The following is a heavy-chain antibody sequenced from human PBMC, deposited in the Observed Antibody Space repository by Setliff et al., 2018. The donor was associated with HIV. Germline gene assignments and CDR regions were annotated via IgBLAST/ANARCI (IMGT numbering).Heavy chain of an antibody. CDR2: INPNSGGT. CDR1: GYTFNGYY. CDR3: ARASWTVGPVAPGGWFDP. V-gene: IGHV1-2*06. Sequence: ASVKVSCKASGYTFNGYYMHWVRQAPGQGLQWMGRINPNSGGTNYAQKFQGRVTMTRDTSISTAYMELSRLRSDDTAVYYCARASWTVGPVAPGGWFDPWGQGTLVTVSS. D-gene: IGHD2-2*01. J-gene: IGHJ5*02.